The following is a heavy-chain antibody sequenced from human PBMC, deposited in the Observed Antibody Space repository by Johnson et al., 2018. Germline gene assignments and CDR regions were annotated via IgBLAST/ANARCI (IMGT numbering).Heavy chain of an antibody. D-gene: IGHD5-24*01. CDR3: ARMALMDYYYYYYMDV. CDR2: ISSSSSYI. V-gene: IGHV3-21*01. CDR1: GFTFSSYS. J-gene: IGHJ6*03. Sequence: VQLVESGGGLVKPGGSLRLSCAASGFTFSSYSMNWVRQAPGKGLEWVSSISSSSSYIYYADSVKGRFTISRTNAKNSLYLQMNSLRAEDTAVYYCARMALMDYYYYYYMDVWGKGTTVTVSS.